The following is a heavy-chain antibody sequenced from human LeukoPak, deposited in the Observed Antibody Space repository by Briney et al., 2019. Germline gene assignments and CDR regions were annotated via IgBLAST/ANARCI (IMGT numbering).Heavy chain of an antibody. Sequence: GRSLRLSCAASGFTFSDYYISWVRQAPGEGRGWVGFIRSKTYGETTEYAASVKGRFTISRHDSKSSGYLELNSLQPEDTAVYYCSRADYYGSGSRISLDVWGKGTTVPVSS. CDR3: SRADYYGSGSRISLDV. CDR2: IRSKTYGETT. V-gene: IGHV3-49*04. CDR1: GFTFSDYY. J-gene: IGHJ6*04. D-gene: IGHD3-10*01.